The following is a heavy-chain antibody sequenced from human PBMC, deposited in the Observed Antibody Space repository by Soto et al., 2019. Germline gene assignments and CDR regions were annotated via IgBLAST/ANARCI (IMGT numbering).Heavy chain of an antibody. J-gene: IGHJ5*02. CDR1: GGSVSSGSYY. CDR2: IYYSGST. V-gene: IGHV4-61*01. Sequence: PSETLSLTCTVSGGSVSSGSYYWSWIRQPPGKGLGGIGYIYYSGSTNYNPSLKSRVTISVDTSKNQFSLKLSSVTAADTAVYYCARGWVVVVPAAINWFDPWGQGTLVTVSS. D-gene: IGHD2-2*01. CDR3: ARGWVVVVPAAINWFDP.